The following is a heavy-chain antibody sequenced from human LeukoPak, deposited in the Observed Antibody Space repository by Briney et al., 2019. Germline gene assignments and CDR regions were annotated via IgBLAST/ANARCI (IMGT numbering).Heavy chain of an antibody. D-gene: IGHD4-23*01. CDR3: ARETITVDF. V-gene: IGHV3-7*01. J-gene: IGHJ4*02. Sequence: GGSLRLSCAASGFTFSSYWMSWVRQAPGKGLEWVASINQGGSEQNYVDSVKGRFTISRDNAKNSLYLQMNSLRAEDTAAYYCARETITVDFGAQGPLATVPS. CDR2: INQGGSEQ. CDR1: GFTFSSYW.